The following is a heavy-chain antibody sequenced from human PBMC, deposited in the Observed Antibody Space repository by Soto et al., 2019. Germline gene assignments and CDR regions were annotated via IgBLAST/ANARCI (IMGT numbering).Heavy chain of an antibody. CDR3: AKVGGGDIVVVVAATPPYFDY. V-gene: IGHV3-23*01. D-gene: IGHD2-15*01. CDR1: GFTFSGYA. Sequence: GGSLRLSCAASGFTFSGYAMSWVRQAPGKGLESESAISGSGGSTYYADSVKGRFTISRDNSKNTLYLQMNSLRDEDTAVYYCAKVGGGDIVVVVAATPPYFDYWGQGTLVTVSS. CDR2: ISGSGGST. J-gene: IGHJ4*02.